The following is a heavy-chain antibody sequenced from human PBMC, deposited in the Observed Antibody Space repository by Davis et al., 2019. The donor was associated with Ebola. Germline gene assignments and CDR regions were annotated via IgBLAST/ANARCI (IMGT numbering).Heavy chain of an antibody. CDR3: ARNFAVITMVQGVISEFDY. D-gene: IGHD3-10*01. Sequence: SETLSLTCTVSGGSISSSSYYWGWIRQPPGKGLEWIGGIYYSGSTYYNPSLKSRVTISVDTSKNQFSLKLSSVTAADTAVYYCARNFAVITMVQGVISEFDYWGQGTLVTVSS. CDR1: GGSISSSSYY. V-gene: IGHV4-39*01. CDR2: IYYSGST. J-gene: IGHJ4*02.